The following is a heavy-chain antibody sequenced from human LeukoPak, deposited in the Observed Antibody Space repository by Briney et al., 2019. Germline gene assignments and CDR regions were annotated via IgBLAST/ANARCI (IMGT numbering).Heavy chain of an antibody. Sequence: SETLSLTCAVYGGSFSGYYWSWIRQPPGKGLEWIGEINHSGSTNYNPSLKRRVTISVDTSKNQFSLKLSSVTAADTAVYYCARGSRLRRFTISWEANDYWGQGTLVTVSS. D-gene: IGHD3-3*01. J-gene: IGHJ4*02. CDR2: INHSGST. CDR3: ARGSRLRRFTISWEANDY. CDR1: GGSFSGYY. V-gene: IGHV4-34*01.